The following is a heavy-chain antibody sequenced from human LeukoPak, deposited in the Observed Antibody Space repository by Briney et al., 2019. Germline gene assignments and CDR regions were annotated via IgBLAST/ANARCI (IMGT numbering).Heavy chain of an antibody. J-gene: IGHJ6*02. V-gene: IGHV3-23*01. CDR3: ARYCTGSSCSAGGNYYGMDV. CDR1: GFTFSNYA. Sequence: ESLKISCAASGFTFSNYAMTWVRQAPGKGLEWVSAISGSGGSTYYVDFVKGRFTISRDNSKSTLYLQMNSLRAEDTALYYCARYCTGSSCSAGGNYYGMDVWGQGTTVTVSS. CDR2: ISGSGGST. D-gene: IGHD2-2*01.